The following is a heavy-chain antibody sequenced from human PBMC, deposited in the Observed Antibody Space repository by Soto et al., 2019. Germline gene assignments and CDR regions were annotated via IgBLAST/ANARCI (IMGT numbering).Heavy chain of an antibody. Sequence: SETLSLTCTVSGGSISSGDYYWSWIRQPPGKGLEWIGYIYYSGSTYYNPSLKSRVTISVDTSKNQFSLKLSSVTAADTAVYYCARSQITMVRGVIITRDLDYWGQGTLVTVSS. CDR1: GGSISSGDYY. D-gene: IGHD3-10*01. CDR3: ARSQITMVRGVIITRDLDY. CDR2: IYYSGST. J-gene: IGHJ4*02. V-gene: IGHV4-30-4*01.